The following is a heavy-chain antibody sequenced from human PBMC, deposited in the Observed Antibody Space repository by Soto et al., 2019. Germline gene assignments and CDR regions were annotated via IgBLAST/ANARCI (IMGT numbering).Heavy chain of an antibody. CDR2: ISSNGGST. Sequence: GGSLRLSCSASGFTFRSFAMHWVRQAPGKGLEYVSAISSNGGSTYYADSVKGRFTISRDNSKNTLYLQMSSLRTEDTAVYYCVKETYSGSSIWALPTYYFDYWGQGTLVTVSS. CDR3: VKETYSGSSIWALPTYYFDY. CDR1: GFTFRSFA. V-gene: IGHV3-64D*08. J-gene: IGHJ4*02. D-gene: IGHD6-6*01.